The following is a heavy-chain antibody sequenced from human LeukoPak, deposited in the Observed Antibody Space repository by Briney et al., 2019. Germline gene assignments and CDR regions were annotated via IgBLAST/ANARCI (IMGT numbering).Heavy chain of an antibody. V-gene: IGHV3-69-1*01. Sequence: PGGSLRLSCVASGFTFTDHPMNWVRQAPGKGLEWISYIGGDGIAFYADSVKGRFTISRDNAKNSLYLQMNSLRAEDTAVYYCARGGGEFDPWGQGTLVTVSS. J-gene: IGHJ5*02. CDR2: IGGDGIA. D-gene: IGHD2-21*01. CDR1: GFTFTDHP. CDR3: ARGGGEFDP.